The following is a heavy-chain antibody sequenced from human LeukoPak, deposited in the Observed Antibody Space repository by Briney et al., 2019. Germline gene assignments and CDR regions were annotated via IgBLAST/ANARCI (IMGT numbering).Heavy chain of an antibody. Sequence: SGTLSLTCAVSGGSISSSNWWSWVRQPPGKGLEWIGEIYHSGSTNYNPSLKSRVTISVDKSKNQFSLKLSSVTAADTAVYYCARGRYCSCGSCFYYYYGMDVWGQGTTVTVSS. CDR1: GGSISSSNW. V-gene: IGHV4-4*02. J-gene: IGHJ6*02. CDR3: ARGRYCSCGSCFYYYYGMDV. D-gene: IGHD2-15*01. CDR2: IYHSGST.